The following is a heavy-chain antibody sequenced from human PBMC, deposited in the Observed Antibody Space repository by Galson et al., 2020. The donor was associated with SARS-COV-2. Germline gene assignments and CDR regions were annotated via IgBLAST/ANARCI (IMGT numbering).Heavy chain of an antibody. CDR3: AGRIVDERNGFDY. D-gene: IGHD2-15*01. V-gene: IGHV4-59*01. Sequence: SETLSLTCTVSGGSISSYYWSWIRQPPGKGLEWIGYIYYSGSTNYNPSLKSRVTISVDTSKNQFSLKLSSVTAADTAVYYCAGRIVDERNGFDYWGQGTLVTVSS. CDR2: IYYSGST. CDR1: GGSISSYY. J-gene: IGHJ4*02.